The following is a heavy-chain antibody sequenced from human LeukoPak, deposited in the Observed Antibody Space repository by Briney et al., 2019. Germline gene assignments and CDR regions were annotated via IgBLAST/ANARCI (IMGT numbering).Heavy chain of an antibody. J-gene: IGHJ4*02. V-gene: IGHV3-23*01. CDR1: GFTSSTYA. CDR3: AKAHVRDGYNYGY. CDR2: ISGGSGNT. Sequence: GGSLRLSCVVSGFTSSTYAMSWVRQAPGKGLEWVSDISGGSGNTYYADSVKGRFTISRDNSKNTVYLQMNSLRAEDTAVYYCAKAHVRDGYNYGYWGQGTLVTVSS. D-gene: IGHD5-24*01.